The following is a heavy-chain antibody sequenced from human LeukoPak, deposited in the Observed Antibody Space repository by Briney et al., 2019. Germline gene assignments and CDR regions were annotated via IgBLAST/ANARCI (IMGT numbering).Heavy chain of an antibody. CDR3: ARGAEKILSFGEYPSDAFDI. Sequence: GGSLRLSCAASGFNFNDYVMHWVRQAPGKGLEWVTEISFDGRKKTYVDSVKGRFTISRDSPKNTVYLQMDSLRAEDTAVYYCARGAEKILSFGEYPSDAFDIWGQGTMVSVTS. V-gene: IGHV3-30*03. CDR2: ISFDGRKK. CDR1: GFNFNDYV. J-gene: IGHJ3*02. D-gene: IGHD3-10*01.